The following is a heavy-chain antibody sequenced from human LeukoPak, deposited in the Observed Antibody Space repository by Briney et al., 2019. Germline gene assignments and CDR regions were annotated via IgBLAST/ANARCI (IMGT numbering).Heavy chain of an antibody. J-gene: IGHJ4*02. V-gene: IGHV3-48*01. CDR3: ARNQEIDYYDSSGFYWGVEY. Sequence: GSLRLSCAASGFTFSAYSMNWVRQAPGKGLEWVAYISGGGGTIYYADSVKGRFTISRDNAKNSLYLQMDSLRAEDTAVYYCARNQEIDYYDSSGFYWGVEYWGQGTLVTASS. CDR1: GFTFSAYS. CDR2: ISGGGGTI. D-gene: IGHD3-22*01.